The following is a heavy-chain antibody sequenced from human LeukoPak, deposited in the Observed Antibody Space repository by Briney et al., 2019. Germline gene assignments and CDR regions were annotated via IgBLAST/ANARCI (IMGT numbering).Heavy chain of an antibody. J-gene: IGHJ4*02. Sequence: GGSLRLSCAASGFTFSTYAMSWVRRAPGKGLDWVSAISGSGGTTYYADSVKGRFTISRDNSKNTLYLQMNSLRAEDTAVYYCARAYEIVVVITANFDYWGQGTLVTVSS. CDR3: ARAYEIVVVITANFDY. CDR1: GFTFSTYA. D-gene: IGHD3-22*01. V-gene: IGHV3-23*01. CDR2: ISGSGGTT.